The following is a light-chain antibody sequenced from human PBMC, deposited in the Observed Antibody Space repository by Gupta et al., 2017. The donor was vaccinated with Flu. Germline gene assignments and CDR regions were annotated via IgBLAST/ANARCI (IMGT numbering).Light chain of an antibody. CDR1: SSDVGSYNL. CDR2: EDR. CDR3: CSYATSSWV. J-gene: IGLJ3*02. Sequence: QSALNQPASTSGTPGQSITISCTGISSDVGSYNLVSWYQQHPGKAPKLMIYEDRKRPSGVSNRFSGSKSGNTASLTISGLQAEDEADYYCCSYATSSWVFGGGTKLTVL. V-gene: IGLV2-23*01.